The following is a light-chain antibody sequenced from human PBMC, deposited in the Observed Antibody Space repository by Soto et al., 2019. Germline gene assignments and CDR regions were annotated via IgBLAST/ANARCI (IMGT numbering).Light chain of an antibody. V-gene: IGLV1-44*01. Sequence: QSVLTQPPSASGTPGQRVTISCSGSSFNIGSKTVNWYQQFPGTAPKLLIYNNDQRPSGVPDRFSGSKSGTSATLGITGLQTGDEADYYCGTWDSSLSAGVFGTGTKVTVL. J-gene: IGLJ1*01. CDR2: NND. CDR1: SFNIGSKT. CDR3: GTWDSSLSAGV.